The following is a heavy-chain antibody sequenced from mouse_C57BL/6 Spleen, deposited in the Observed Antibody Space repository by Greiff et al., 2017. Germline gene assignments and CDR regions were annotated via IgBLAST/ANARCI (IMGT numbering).Heavy chain of an antibody. CDR3: ARKIYYDYDGASDY. CDR2: IYPRDGST. CDR1: GYTFTSYD. D-gene: IGHD2-4*01. J-gene: IGHJ2*01. Sequence: QVQLQQSGPELVKPGASVKLSCKASGYTFTSYDINWVKQRPGQGLEWIGWIYPRDGSTKYTEKFKGKATLTVDTSSSTAYMELHSLTSEDSAVYFCARKIYYDYDGASDYWGQGTTLTVSS. V-gene: IGHV1-85*01.